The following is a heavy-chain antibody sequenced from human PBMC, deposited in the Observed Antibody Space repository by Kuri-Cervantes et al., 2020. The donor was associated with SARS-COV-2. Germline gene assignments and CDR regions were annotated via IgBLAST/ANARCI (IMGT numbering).Heavy chain of an antibody. J-gene: IGHJ6*02. CDR2: INSDGSST. CDR1: GFTFSSYW. V-gene: IGHV3-74*01. D-gene: IGHD4-17*01. CDR3: ARAPDYGDYYYYGMDV. Sequence: GGSLRLSCAASGFTFSSYWMHWVRQAPGKGLVWVSRINSDGSSTSYADSVKGRFTISRDNAKNTLYLQMNSLRAEDTAVYYCARAPDYGDYYYYGMDVWGRGTTVTVSS.